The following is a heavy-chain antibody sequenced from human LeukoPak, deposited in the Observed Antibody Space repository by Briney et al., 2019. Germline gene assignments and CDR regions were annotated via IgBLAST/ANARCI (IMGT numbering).Heavy chain of an antibody. V-gene: IGHV4-34*01. CDR3: ARQTYYDILTGYYRSFDY. Sequence: SETLSLTCAVYGGSFSGYYWSWIRQPPGKGREWIGEINHSGSTNYNPSLKSRVTISVDTSKNQFSLKLSSVTDADTAVYYCARQTYYDILTGYYRSFDYWGQGTLVTVSS. D-gene: IGHD3-9*01. CDR2: INHSGST. J-gene: IGHJ4*02. CDR1: GGSFSGYY.